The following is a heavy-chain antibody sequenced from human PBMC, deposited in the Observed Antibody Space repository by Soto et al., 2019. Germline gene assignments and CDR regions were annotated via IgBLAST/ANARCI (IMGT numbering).Heavy chain of an antibody. V-gene: IGHV3-30-3*01. CDR2: ISYDGSNK. J-gene: IGHJ4*02. CDR3: ASFDMVPFDY. D-gene: IGHD3-10*01. Sequence: HPGGSLRLSCAASGFTFSSYAMHWVRQAPGKGLEWVAVISYDGSNKYYADSVKGRFTISRGNSKNTLYLQMNSLRAEDTAVYYCASFDMVPFDYWGQGTLVTVSS. CDR1: GFTFSSYA.